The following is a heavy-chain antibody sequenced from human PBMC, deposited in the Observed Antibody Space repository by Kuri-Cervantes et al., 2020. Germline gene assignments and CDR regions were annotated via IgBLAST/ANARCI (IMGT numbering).Heavy chain of an antibody. CDR3: AKVMTTVPTAGY. J-gene: IGHJ4*02. Sequence: GESLKISCAASGFTFSSYSMNWVRQAPGKGLEWVSYISSGGSTIYYADFVKGRFTISRDNAKNSLYLQMNSLRAEDTAVYYCAKVMTTVPTAGYWGQGTLVTVSS. CDR2: ISSGGSTI. V-gene: IGHV3-48*01. D-gene: IGHD4-11*01. CDR1: GFTFSSYS.